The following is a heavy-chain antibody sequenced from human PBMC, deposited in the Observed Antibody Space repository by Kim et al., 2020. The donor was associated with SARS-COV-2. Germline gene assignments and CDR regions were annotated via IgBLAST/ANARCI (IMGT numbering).Heavy chain of an antibody. Sequence: SETLSLTCTVSGGSISSGGYYWSWIRQHPGKGLEWIGYIYYSGSTYYNPSLKSRVTISVDTSKNQFSLKLSSVTAADTAVYYCAREKQGQLLMNWFDPWGQGTVVTVSS. CDR1: GGSISSGGYY. CDR3: AREKQGQLLMNWFDP. D-gene: IGHD2-2*01. V-gene: IGHV4-31*03. J-gene: IGHJ5*02. CDR2: IYYSGST.